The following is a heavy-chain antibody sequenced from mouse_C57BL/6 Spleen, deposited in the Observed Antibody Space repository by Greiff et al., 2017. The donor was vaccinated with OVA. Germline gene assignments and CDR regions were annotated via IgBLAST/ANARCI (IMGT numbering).Heavy chain of an antibody. CDR1: GYTFTSYW. CDR3: ARWDYDEGFAY. J-gene: IGHJ3*01. Sequence: VQLQQPGAELVMPGASVKLSCKASGYTFTSYWMHWVKQRPGQGLEWIGEIDPSDSYTNYNHKFKGKSTLTVDKSSSTAYMQLSSLTSEDSAVYYCARWDYDEGFAYWGQGTLVTVSA. D-gene: IGHD2-4*01. CDR2: IDPSDSYT. V-gene: IGHV1-69*01.